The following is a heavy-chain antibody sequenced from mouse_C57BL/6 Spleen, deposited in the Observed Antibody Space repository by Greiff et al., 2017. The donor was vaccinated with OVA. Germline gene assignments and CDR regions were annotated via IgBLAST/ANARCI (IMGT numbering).Heavy chain of an antibody. D-gene: IGHD2-3*01. J-gene: IGHJ2*01. Sequence: EVKLMESGPELVKPGASVKISCKASGYSFTDYNMNWVKQSNGKSLEWIGVINPNYGTTSYNQKFKGKATLTVDQSSSTAYMQLNSLTSEDSAVYYCARDHGYSSGYYFDYWGQGTTLTVSS. CDR3: ARDHGYSSGYYFDY. CDR2: INPNYGTT. V-gene: IGHV1-39*01. CDR1: GYSFTDYN.